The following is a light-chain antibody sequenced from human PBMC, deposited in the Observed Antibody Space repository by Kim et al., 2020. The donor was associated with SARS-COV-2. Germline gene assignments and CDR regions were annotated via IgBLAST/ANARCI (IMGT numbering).Light chain of an antibody. CDR2: DAS. CDR1: QSVRNS. V-gene: IGKV3-11*01. CDR3: QQRYNWPPIT. Sequence: EIVLTQSPATLSLSPGERATLSCRASQSVRNSLAWYQQKPGQAPRLLIFDASNRATGIPARFSGSGSGTDFTLTISSLEPEDFAVYYCQQRYNWPPITFGQGTRLEIK. J-gene: IGKJ5*01.